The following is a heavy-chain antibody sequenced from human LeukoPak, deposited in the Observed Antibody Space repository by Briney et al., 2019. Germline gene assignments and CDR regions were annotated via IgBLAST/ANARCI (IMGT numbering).Heavy chain of an antibody. CDR3: ARVFQLGYCSSTSCYELFSYFDY. V-gene: IGHV4-39*07. J-gene: IGHJ4*02. CDR2: IYYSEST. CDR1: GGSISSSSYY. D-gene: IGHD2-2*01. Sequence: SETLSLTCTVSGGSISSSSYYWGWVRQPPGTGLECIGSIYYSESTYYNPSLKSRVTISVDTSKNQFSLKLSSVTAADTAVYYCARVFQLGYCSSTSCYELFSYFDYWGQGTLVTVSS.